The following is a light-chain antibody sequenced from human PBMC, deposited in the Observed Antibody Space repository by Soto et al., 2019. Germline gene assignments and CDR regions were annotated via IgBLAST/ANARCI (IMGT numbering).Light chain of an antibody. Sequence: EIVMTQSPATLSVSPGERATLSCRASQSVSSSLAWYQQKPGQAPRLLIYGASTRATGIPARFSGSGSGTEFTLTISSLQPADFATYYCQQSFGTPRTFGQGTKVDIK. CDR1: QSVSSS. CDR2: GAS. V-gene: IGKV3-15*01. J-gene: IGKJ1*01. CDR3: QQSFGTPRT.